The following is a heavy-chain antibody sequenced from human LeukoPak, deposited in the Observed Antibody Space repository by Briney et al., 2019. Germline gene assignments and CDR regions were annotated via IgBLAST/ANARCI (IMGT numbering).Heavy chain of an antibody. CDR1: GGTFSSYA. J-gene: IGHJ4*02. V-gene: IGHV1-2*02. CDR3: ARDLGTNWDYDVAY. D-gene: IGHD1-7*01. CDR2: INPNSGGT. Sequence: ASVKVSCKASGGTFSSYAISWVRQAPGQGLEWMGWINPNSGGTNYAQKFQGRVTMTRDTSISTAYMELSSLRSDDTAVYYCARDLGTNWDYDVAYWGQGTLVTVSS.